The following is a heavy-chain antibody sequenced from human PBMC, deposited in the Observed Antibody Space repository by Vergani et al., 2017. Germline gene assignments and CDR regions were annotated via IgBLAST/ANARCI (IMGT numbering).Heavy chain of an antibody. Sequence: QVQLQESGPGLVKPSQTLSLTCTVSGGSISSGDYYWSWIRQPPGKGLEWIGYIYYSGSTYYNPSLKSRVTISVDTSKNQFSLKLSSVTAADTAVYYCARGEDSSSYDYYYYYMDVWGKGTTVTVSS. CDR2: IYYSGST. CDR1: GGSISSGDYY. CDR3: ARGEDSSSYDYYYYYMDV. V-gene: IGHV4-30-4*01. J-gene: IGHJ6*03. D-gene: IGHD6-6*01.